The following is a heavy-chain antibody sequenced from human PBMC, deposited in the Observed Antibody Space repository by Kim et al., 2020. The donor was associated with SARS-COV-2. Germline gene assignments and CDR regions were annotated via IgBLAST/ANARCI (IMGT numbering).Heavy chain of an antibody. Sequence: GGSLRLSCAASGFTFTSYSMNWVRQAPGKGLEWVSSISSSSSYIYYADSVKGRFTISRDNAKNSLYLQMNSLRAEDTAVYYCARDSCGDYSFDYWGQGTLVTVSS. CDR3: ARDSCGDYSFDY. CDR2: ISSSSSYI. V-gene: IGHV3-21*01. J-gene: IGHJ4*02. D-gene: IGHD4-17*01. CDR1: GFTFTSYS.